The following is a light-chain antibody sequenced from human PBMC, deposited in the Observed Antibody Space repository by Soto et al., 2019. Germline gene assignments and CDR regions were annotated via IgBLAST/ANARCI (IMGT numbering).Light chain of an antibody. J-gene: IGKJ2*01. CDR3: QQYHDWPT. CDR2: GAS. CDR1: QSVSSN. Sequence: EIVMTQSPATLSVPPGERATLSCRASQSVSSNLAWYHQKPGQAPRLLIYGASTRATGVPARFSGSGSGTEFTLTISSLQSEDFAVYFCQQYHDWPTFGQGTKLEIK. V-gene: IGKV3-15*01.